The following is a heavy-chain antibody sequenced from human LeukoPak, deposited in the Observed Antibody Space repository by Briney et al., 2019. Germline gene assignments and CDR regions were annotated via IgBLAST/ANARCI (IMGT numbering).Heavy chain of an antibody. V-gene: IGHV3-7*03. CDR1: GFAFNSQT. CDR3: ARNNGMDV. J-gene: IGHJ6*02. Sequence: GGSLRLSCAASGFAFNSQTMSWVRQVPGRGPEWVANVNRDGSETYYLDSVKGRFTISKDNAKNSLYLQMNSLRAEDTALYHCARNNGMDVWGQGTTVIVSS. CDR2: VNRDGSET.